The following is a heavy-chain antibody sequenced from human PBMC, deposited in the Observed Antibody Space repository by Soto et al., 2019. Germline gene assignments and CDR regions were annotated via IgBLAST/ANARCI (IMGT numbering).Heavy chain of an antibody. CDR3: ARGTALGYYMDV. J-gene: IGHJ6*03. Sequence: QVQLQESGPGLVKPSGTLSLTCAVSSGSISSSNWWRWGRQPPGKGLEWIGEIYHSGSTNYNPSLTSRVTISVDKSKNQFSLKLSSVTAADTAVYYCARGTALGYYMDVWGKGTTVTVSS. V-gene: IGHV4-4*02. CDR1: SGSISSSNW. CDR2: IYHSGST. D-gene: IGHD5-18*01.